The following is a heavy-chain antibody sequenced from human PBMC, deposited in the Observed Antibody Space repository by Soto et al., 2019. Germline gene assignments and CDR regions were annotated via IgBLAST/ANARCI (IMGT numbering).Heavy chain of an antibody. D-gene: IGHD3-22*01. CDR3: PRGYYDSSGYYLAVDAVDI. V-gene: IGHV1-2*02. J-gene: IGHJ3*02. Sequence: ASVQVSCKASGYTFTGYYMHWVRQAPGQGLEWMGWINPNSGGTNYAQKFQGRVTMTRDTSISTAYMELSRLRSDDTAVYYGPRGYYDSSGYYLAVDAVDIWGQGTMGTVSS. CDR1: GYTFTGYY. CDR2: INPNSGGT.